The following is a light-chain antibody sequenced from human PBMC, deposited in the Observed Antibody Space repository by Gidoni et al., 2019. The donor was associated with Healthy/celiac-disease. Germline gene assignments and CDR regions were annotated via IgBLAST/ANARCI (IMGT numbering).Light chain of an antibody. CDR2: YAS. V-gene: IGKV1D-43*01. CDR3: QQYYSTPWT. J-gene: IGKJ1*01. Sequence: AIRMTQSPFSLSASVGDRVTITCWASQGISSYLAWYQQKPAKAPKLFIYYASSLQSGFPSRFSGSGSGTDYTLTISSLQPEDFATYYCQQYYSTPWTFGQGTKVEIK. CDR1: QGISSY.